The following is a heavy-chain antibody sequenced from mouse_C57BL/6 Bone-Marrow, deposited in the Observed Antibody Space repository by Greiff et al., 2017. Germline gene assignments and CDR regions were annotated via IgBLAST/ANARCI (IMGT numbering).Heavy chain of an antibody. J-gene: IGHJ2*01. CDR3: ARLFITTVVDLDY. D-gene: IGHD1-1*01. CDR2: IYPGDGDT. V-gene: IGHV1-80*01. CDR1: GYAFSSYW. Sequence: QVQLQQSGAELVKPGASVKISCKASGYAFSSYWMNWVKQRPGKGLEWIGQIYPGDGDTNYNGKFKGKATLTADKSSSTAYMQLSSLTSEDSAVYFCARLFITTVVDLDYWGQGTTLTVSS.